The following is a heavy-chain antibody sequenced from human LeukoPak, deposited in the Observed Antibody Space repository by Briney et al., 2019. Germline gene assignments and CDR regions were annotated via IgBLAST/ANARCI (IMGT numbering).Heavy chain of an antibody. J-gene: IGHJ3*02. CDR3: ARVCGGDCYHAFDI. D-gene: IGHD2-21*02. Sequence: SETLSLTCTVSGGSISSYYWSWIRQPPGKGLGWIGYIYYSGSTNYNPSLKSRVTISVDTSKNQFSLKLSSVTAADTAVYYCARVCGGDCYHAFDIWGQGTMVTVSS. CDR2: IYYSGST. V-gene: IGHV4-59*01. CDR1: GGSISSYY.